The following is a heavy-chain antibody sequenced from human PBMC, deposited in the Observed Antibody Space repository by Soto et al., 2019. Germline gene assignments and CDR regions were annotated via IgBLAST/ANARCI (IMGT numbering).Heavy chain of an antibody. Sequence: PSQTLSLTCVISGDSVSSNSAAWNWIRQFPSRGLEWLGRTYYGSKWYNDYAVSVKSRITINPDTSKNQFSLQLNSVTPEDTAVYYCARDRDILSGRDYYYGMDVWGQGTTVTVSS. CDR2: TYYGSKWYN. CDR3: ARDRDILSGRDYYYGMDV. CDR1: GDSVSSNSAA. V-gene: IGHV6-1*01. D-gene: IGHD3-9*01. J-gene: IGHJ6*02.